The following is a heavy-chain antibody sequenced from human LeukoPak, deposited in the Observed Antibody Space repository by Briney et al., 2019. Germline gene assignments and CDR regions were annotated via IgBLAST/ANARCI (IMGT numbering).Heavy chain of an antibody. CDR1: GFTVSSNC. Sequence: PGGSLRLSCAASGFTVSSNCMSWVRQAPGKGLEWVSVIYSGGSTYYADSVKGRFTISRDNSKNTLYLQMNSLRAEDTAVYYCARVGGRAQGAFDIWGQGTMVTVSS. D-gene: IGHD3-16*01. CDR2: IYSGGST. CDR3: ARVGGRAQGAFDI. J-gene: IGHJ3*02. V-gene: IGHV3-66*01.